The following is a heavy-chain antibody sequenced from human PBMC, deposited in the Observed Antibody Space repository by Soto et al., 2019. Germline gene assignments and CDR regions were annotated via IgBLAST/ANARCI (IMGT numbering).Heavy chain of an antibody. Sequence: ASVKVSCKASGYTFTNYVLTWVRQAPGQGLEWMGWISAYNGNTNYAQKLQGRVSMTTDTSTTTAYMELRSLRSDDTAVYYCASGSSGWPSWGQGTLVTVSS. V-gene: IGHV1-18*01. CDR3: ASGSSGWPS. CDR1: GYTFTNYV. J-gene: IGHJ4*02. D-gene: IGHD6-19*01. CDR2: ISAYNGNT.